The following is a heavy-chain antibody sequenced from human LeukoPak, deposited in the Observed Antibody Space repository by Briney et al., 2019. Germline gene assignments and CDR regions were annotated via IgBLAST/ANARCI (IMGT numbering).Heavy chain of an antibody. CDR2: MYYSGST. CDR1: GGSISSYY. V-gene: IGHV4-59*12. D-gene: IGHD3-22*01. CDR3: ARGFRNYYDSSGYYFDY. Sequence: SETLSLTCTVSGGSISSYYWSWIRQPPGKGLEWIGYMYYSGSTNYNPSLKSRVTISVDTSKNQFSLKLSSVTAADTAVYYCARGFRNYYDSSGYYFDYWGQGTLVTVSS. J-gene: IGHJ4*02.